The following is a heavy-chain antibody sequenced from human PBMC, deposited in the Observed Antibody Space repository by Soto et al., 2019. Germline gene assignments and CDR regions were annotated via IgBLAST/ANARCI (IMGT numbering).Heavy chain of an antibody. J-gene: IGHJ5*02. CDR2: ISSSSSYI. CDR3: ATSQDCISTSCYPPWFDP. CDR1: GFTFSSYS. D-gene: IGHD2-2*01. Sequence: GGSLRLSCAASGFTFSSYSMNWVRQAPGKGLEWVSSISSSSSYIYYADSVKGRFTISRDNAKNSLYLQMNSLRAEDTAVYYCATSQDCISTSCYPPWFDPWGQGTLVTVSS. V-gene: IGHV3-21*01.